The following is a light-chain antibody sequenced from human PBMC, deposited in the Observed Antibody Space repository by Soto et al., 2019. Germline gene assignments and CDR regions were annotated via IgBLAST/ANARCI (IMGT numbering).Light chain of an antibody. J-gene: IGKJ1*01. Sequence: DNQMTQSPSTLSASVGDRITITCRASQSISTYLNWYQQKPGEAPTLLVYDSSTLQSGVPSRFSGSGFGAEFTLTVSSLQPEDFATYYCQQSYSNPTWTFGQGTKVDIK. CDR3: QQSYSNPTWT. CDR2: DSS. V-gene: IGKV1-39*01. CDR1: QSISTY.